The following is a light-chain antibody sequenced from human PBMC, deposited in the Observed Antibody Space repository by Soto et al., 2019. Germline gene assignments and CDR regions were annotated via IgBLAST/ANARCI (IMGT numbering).Light chain of an antibody. Sequence: QAVVTQEPSLTVSTGGTVTLTCGSSTGAVTSGHYPYWFQQKPGQAPRTLIYDTSNKHSWTPARFSGSLLGGKAALTLSGAQPEDEAEYYCLLSYSGARFVVFGGGTQLTVL. CDR1: TGAVTSGHY. V-gene: IGLV7-46*01. CDR2: DTS. J-gene: IGLJ2*01. CDR3: LLSYSGARFVV.